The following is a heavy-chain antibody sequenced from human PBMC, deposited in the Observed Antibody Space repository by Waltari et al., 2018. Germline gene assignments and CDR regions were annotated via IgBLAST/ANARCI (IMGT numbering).Heavy chain of an antibody. J-gene: IGHJ4*02. CDR3: AREGLVGATYYFDY. Sequence: QVQLVQSGAEVKKPGSSVKVSCKASGGPFSSYTIRWVRQAPGQGLEWMGRIIPILGIANYAQKFQGRVTITADKSTSTAYMELSSLRSEDTAVYYCAREGLVGATYYFDYWGQGTLVTVSS. CDR2: IIPILGIA. D-gene: IGHD1-26*01. CDR1: GGPFSSYT. V-gene: IGHV1-69*08.